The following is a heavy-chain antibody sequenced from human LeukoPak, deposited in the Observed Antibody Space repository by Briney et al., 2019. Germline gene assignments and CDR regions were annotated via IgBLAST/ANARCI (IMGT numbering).Heavy chain of an antibody. CDR3: ARDQYYYDSSGYDY. Sequence: GGSLRLSCAASGFTFSDYYMSWIRQAPGKGLEWVSYISSSGSTIYYADSVKGRFTISRDNAKNSLYLQMNSLRAGDTAVYYCARDQYYYDSSGYDYWGQGTLVTVSS. CDR2: ISSSGSTI. V-gene: IGHV3-11*04. CDR1: GFTFSDYY. J-gene: IGHJ4*02. D-gene: IGHD3-22*01.